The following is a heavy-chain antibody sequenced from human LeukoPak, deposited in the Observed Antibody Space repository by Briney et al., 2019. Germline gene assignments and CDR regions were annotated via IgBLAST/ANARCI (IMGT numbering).Heavy chain of an antibody. CDR2: IYYSGST. D-gene: IGHD3-22*01. Sequence: SETLSLTCTVSGGSISSGGYYWSWIRQHPGKGLEWIGYIYYSGSTYYNPSLKSRVTISVDTSKDQFSLKLSSVTAADTAVYYCARDRYDSSGYPYFDYWGQGTLVTVSS. V-gene: IGHV4-31*03. CDR3: ARDRYDSSGYPYFDY. J-gene: IGHJ4*02. CDR1: GGSISSGGYY.